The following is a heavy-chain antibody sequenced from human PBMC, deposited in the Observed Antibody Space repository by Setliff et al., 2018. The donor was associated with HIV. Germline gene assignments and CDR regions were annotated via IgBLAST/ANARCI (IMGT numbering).Heavy chain of an antibody. CDR2: IYDRGGT. CDR1: GRSLSIYF. D-gene: IGHD3-22*01. CDR3: ARTFNSGYLSYAFDI. Sequence: SETLSLTCAVYGRSLSIYFWTWIRQSPGKGLEWIGYIYDRGGTNYNPSLKSRVTISLDTSKNQFSLKLNSVTAADTAVYYCARTFNSGYLSYAFDIWGQGTMVTVSS. V-gene: IGHV4-59*01. J-gene: IGHJ3*02.